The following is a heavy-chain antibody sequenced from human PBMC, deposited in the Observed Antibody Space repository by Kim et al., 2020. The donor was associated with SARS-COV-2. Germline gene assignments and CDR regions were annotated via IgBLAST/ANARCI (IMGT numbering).Heavy chain of an antibody. V-gene: IGHV4-59*13. J-gene: IGHJ5*02. D-gene: IGHD6-13*01. CDR2: FYYSGST. CDR3: ARDSGIAAAYNWFDP. CDR1: GGSISSYY. Sequence: SETLSLTCTVSGGSISSYYWSWIRQPPGKGLEWIGYFYYSGSTNYNPSLKSRVTISVDTSKNQFSLKLSSVTAADTAVYYCARDSGIAAAYNWFDPWGQGTLVTVSS.